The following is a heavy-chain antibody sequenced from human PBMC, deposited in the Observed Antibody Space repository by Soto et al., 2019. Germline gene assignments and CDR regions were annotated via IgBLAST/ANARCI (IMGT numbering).Heavy chain of an antibody. J-gene: IGHJ5*02. V-gene: IGHV4-34*01. CDR1: GGSFSGYY. CDR3: ARRYYSGGWFDP. D-gene: IGHD3-10*01. CDR2: INHSGST. Sequence: QVQLQQWGAGLLKPSETLSLTCAVYGGSFSGYYWSWIRQPPGKGLEWIGEINHSGSTNYNQSLKSRVTISVDPSKNQFSLKLSSVTAADTAVYYCARRYYSGGWFDPWGQGTLVTVSS.